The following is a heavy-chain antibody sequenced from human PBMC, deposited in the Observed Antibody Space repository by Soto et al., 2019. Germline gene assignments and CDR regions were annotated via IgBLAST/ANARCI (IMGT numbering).Heavy chain of an antibody. V-gene: IGHV1-69*06. Sequence: GASVKVSCKASGGTFSSYAISWVRQAPGQGLEWMGGIIPIFGTANYAQKFQGRVTITADKSTSTAYMELSSLRSEDTAVYYCARDRYCSGGSCHNWFDPWGQGTLVTVSS. CDR1: GGTFSSYA. CDR2: IIPIFGTA. D-gene: IGHD2-15*01. J-gene: IGHJ5*02. CDR3: ARDRYCSGGSCHNWFDP.